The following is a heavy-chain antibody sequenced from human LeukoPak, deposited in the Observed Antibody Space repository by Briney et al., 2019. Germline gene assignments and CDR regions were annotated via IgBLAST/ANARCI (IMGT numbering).Heavy chain of an antibody. J-gene: IGHJ4*02. CDR1: GFTVSSYW. CDR3: ARDLSSRDAY. V-gene: IGHV3-7*03. CDR2: IHENGRTE. Sequence: PGRSLRLSCAASGFTVSSYWMSWVRQAPGEGLEWVASIHENGRTEYYVDSVKGRFAISRDNTKNSLYLQMSSLTVEDTAVYYCARDLSSRDAYWGQGTPVTVSS. D-gene: IGHD2-15*01.